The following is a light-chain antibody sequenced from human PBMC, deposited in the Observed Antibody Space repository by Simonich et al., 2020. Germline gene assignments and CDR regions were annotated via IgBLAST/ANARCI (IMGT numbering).Light chain of an antibody. CDR1: QCVLYSSNNKNY. CDR3: QQYYSTPLT. J-gene: IGKJ4*01. V-gene: IGKV4-1*01. CDR2: WAS. Sequence: IVMTQSPDSLAVSLGERATINCKSSQCVLYSSNNKNYLAWSQQKPGQPPKLRIYWASTRESGVPDRFSGSGSGTDFTLTISSLQAEDVAVYYCQQYYSTPLTFGGGTKVEIK.